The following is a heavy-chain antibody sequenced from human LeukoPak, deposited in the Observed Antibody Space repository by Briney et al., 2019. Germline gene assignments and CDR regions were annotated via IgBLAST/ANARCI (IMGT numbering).Heavy chain of an antibody. V-gene: IGHV4-38-2*01. CDR2: IYHSGST. Sequence: KPSETLSLTCAVSGYSISSGYYWGRIRQPPGKGLEWIGSIYHSGSTYYNPSLKSRVTISVDTSKNQFSLKLSSVTAADTAVYYCARLDYYYYMDVWGKGTTVTVSS. J-gene: IGHJ6*03. CDR1: GYSISSGYY. CDR3: ARLDYYYYMDV.